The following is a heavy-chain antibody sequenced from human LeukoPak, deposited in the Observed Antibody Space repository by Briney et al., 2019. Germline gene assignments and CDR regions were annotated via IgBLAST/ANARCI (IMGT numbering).Heavy chain of an antibody. CDR2: IWYDGSNK. J-gene: IGHJ4*02. CDR1: GFTFSSYG. D-gene: IGHD3-22*01. Sequence: GRSLRLSCAASGFTFSSYGMHWVRQAPGKGLEWVAVIWYDGSNKYYADSVMGRFTISRDNSKNTLYLQMNSLRAEDTAVYYCARDRGIVVPLDYWGQGTLVTVSS. CDR3: ARDRGIVVPLDY. V-gene: IGHV3-33*01.